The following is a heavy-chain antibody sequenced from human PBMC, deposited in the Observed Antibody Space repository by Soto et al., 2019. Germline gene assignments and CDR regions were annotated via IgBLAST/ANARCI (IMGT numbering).Heavy chain of an antibody. CDR2: SYTSGST. J-gene: IGHJ4*02. D-gene: IGHD2-21*01. CDR3: ARVGEDKAPSHY. CDR1: GDSFSIGDYY. V-gene: IGHV4-61*02. Sequence: SETLSLTCSASGDSFSIGDYYLSWIRQPAGKGLEWIGRSYTSGSTNYNPSLKSRVTMSVDTSKNQFSLKLSSVTAADTAVYYCARVGEDKAPSHYWGQGNVITVSS.